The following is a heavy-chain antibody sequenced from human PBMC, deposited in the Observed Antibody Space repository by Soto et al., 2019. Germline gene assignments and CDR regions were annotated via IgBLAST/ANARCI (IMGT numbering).Heavy chain of an antibody. V-gene: IGHV1-69*01. D-gene: IGHD2-15*01. Sequence: QAQVVQSGAEVRKPGSSVKLSCKASEGTFNSYAIAWVRQAPRQGLEWMGGIIPYYNTLNYAQKFQDRVALTADGSTDTVCMGVSSLRSGDTAVYFFASGASRWFPYFFDSRAQGTLVTVSS. CDR2: IIPYYNTL. CDR1: EGTFNSYA. J-gene: IGHJ4*02. CDR3: ASGASRWFPYFFDS.